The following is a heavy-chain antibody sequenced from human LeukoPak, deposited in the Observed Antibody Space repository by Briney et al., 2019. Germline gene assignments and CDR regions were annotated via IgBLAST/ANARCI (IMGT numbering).Heavy chain of an antibody. CDR2: IKSKTDGGTT. CDR1: GFTFSNAW. J-gene: IGHJ6*03. Sequence: GGSLRLSCAASGFTFSNAWMSWVRQAPGKGLEWVGRIKSKTDGGTTDYAAPVKGRFTISRDDSKNTLYLQMNSLKTEDTAVYYCTTERYDFWSGYYAPRGYYYYMDVWGKGTTVTVSS. V-gene: IGHV3-15*01. CDR3: TTERYDFWSGYYAPRGYYYYMDV. D-gene: IGHD3-3*01.